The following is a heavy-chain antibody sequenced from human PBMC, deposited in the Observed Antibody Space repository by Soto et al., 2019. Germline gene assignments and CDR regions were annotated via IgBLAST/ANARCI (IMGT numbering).Heavy chain of an antibody. Sequence: TGGSLRLSCVASGFTFSSYSMVWVRQAPGKGLEWVSYIFASSTTIYYADSVKGRFTVSRDNAKNSLFLLMNSLRAEDTAVYYCARDKDWAFDYWGQGTLVTVSS. CDR1: GFTFSSYS. D-gene: IGHD3-9*01. CDR3: ARDKDWAFDY. V-gene: IGHV3-48*04. CDR2: IFASSTTI. J-gene: IGHJ4*02.